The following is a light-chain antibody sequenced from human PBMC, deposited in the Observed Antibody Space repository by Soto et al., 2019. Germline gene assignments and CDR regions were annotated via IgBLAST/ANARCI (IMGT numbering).Light chain of an antibody. CDR2: GAS. CDR1: QTISSRY. CDR3: QQYYNWPRT. Sequence: EIVLAQSPGTLSLSPGERATLSCRASQTISSRYLTWYQQKSGQVPRLLIYGASSRATGIPDRFSGSGSGTDFTLTINSLQAEDSAVYYCQQYYNWPRTFGQGTRLEIK. V-gene: IGKV3-20*01. J-gene: IGKJ5*01.